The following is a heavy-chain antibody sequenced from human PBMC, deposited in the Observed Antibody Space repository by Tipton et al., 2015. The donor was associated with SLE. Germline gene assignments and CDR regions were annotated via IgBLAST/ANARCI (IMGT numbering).Heavy chain of an antibody. V-gene: IGHV4-4*07. D-gene: IGHD3-22*01. CDR2: IYTSGST. Sequence: TLSLTCTVSGGSISSYYWSWIRQPAGKGLGWIGRIYTSGSTNYNPSLKSRVTMSVDTSKNQFSLKLSSVAAADTAVYYCAREWYYYDSSGYPDVWGQGTTVTVSS. CDR3: AREWYYYDSSGYPDV. CDR1: GGSISSYY. J-gene: IGHJ6*02.